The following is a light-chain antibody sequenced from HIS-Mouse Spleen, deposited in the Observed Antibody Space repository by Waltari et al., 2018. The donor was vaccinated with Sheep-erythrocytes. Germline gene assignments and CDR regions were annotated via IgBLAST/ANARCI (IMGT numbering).Light chain of an antibody. J-gene: IGKJ2*01. Sequence: DIVMTQSPLSLPVTPRELASISCRPSQSLLHSNGYNYLDWYLQKPGQSPQLLIYLGSNRASGVPDRFSGSGSGTDFTLKISRVEAEDVGVYYCMQALQTPYTFGQGTKLEIK. CDR1: QSLLHSNGYNY. V-gene: IGKV2-28*01. CDR2: LGS. CDR3: MQALQTPYT.